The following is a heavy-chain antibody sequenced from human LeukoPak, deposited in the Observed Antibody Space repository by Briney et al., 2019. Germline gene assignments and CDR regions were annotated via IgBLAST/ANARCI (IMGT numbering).Heavy chain of an antibody. D-gene: IGHD5-18*01. CDR3: ARQRGGVQLWEN. CDR2: ICSGPTT. Sequence: SETLPLTCSVSGGSLNIHSICWGWIRQPPGLGLEWIATICSGPTTYYNPSLRSRVTLSADTSKNQLSLMLTSMTALDTAVYYCARQRGGVQLWENWGQGTRVTVSS. CDR1: GGSLNIHSIC. V-gene: IGHV4-39*01. J-gene: IGHJ4*02.